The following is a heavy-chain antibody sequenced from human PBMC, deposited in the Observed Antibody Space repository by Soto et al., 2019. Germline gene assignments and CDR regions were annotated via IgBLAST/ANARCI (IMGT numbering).Heavy chain of an antibody. J-gene: IGHJ6*02. D-gene: IGHD2-21*02. CDR1: GGSISSEYFH. Sequence: QVQLQQSGPGLVEPSQTLSLTCAVSGGSISSEYFHWTWIRQSPGKGLEWIGYIHYTGSIMYNPSFKSRLTMAVDTTKIQFSLQLTSLTAADTAVYFCAREDDGGDRDYYGLDVWGQGTTVTVSS. CDR3: AREDDGGDRDYYGLDV. V-gene: IGHV4-30-4*08. CDR2: IHYTGSI.